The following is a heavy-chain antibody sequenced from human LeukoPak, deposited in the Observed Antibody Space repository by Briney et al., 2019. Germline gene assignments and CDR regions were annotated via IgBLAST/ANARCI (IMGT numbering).Heavy chain of an antibody. D-gene: IGHD6-13*01. Sequence: GGSLRLSCAASGFNFKTHWMHWVRQVPGKGLVWVSRIKTDGSSTTYADSVKGRFTISRDNAKNTLYLQMTSLRAEDTAVYYCAREKEQQLVYYYMDVWGKGTTVTVSS. CDR3: AREKEQQLVYYYMDV. CDR2: IKTDGSST. J-gene: IGHJ6*03. V-gene: IGHV3-74*01. CDR1: GFNFKTHW.